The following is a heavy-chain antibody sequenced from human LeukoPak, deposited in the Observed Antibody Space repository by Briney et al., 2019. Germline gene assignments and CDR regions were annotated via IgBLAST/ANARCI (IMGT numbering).Heavy chain of an antibody. CDR1: GGSISGYY. Sequence: PSETLSLTCTVSGGSISGYYWSWIRQPPGKGLEWIGYIYYSGSTNYNPSLKSRVTISVDTSKNQFSLKLSSVTAADTAVYYCAKSREGYGMDVWGQGTTVTVSS. CDR3: AKSREGYGMDV. J-gene: IGHJ6*02. V-gene: IGHV4-59*08. CDR2: IYYSGST.